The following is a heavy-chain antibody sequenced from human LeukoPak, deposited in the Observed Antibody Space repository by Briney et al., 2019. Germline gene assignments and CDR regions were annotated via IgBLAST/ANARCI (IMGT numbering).Heavy chain of an antibody. V-gene: IGHV3-23*01. CDR3: AKWGDYDVLTGYYVPDY. Sequence: GASLRLSCAAPGFTFSNYAMSWVRQAPGKGLEWVSAILGRGGSTYYADSVKGRFTVSRDNSKSTLYLQMNSLRAEDTALYYCAKWGDYDVLTGYYVPDYWGQGTLVTVSS. CDR1: GFTFSNYA. J-gene: IGHJ4*02. D-gene: IGHD3-9*01. CDR2: ILGRGGST.